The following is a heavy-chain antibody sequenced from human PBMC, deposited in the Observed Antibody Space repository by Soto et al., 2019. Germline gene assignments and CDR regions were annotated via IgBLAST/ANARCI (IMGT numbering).Heavy chain of an antibody. CDR1: GFTFSSYS. CDR3: ARDPDALLFGYIVATIIPSWFDP. D-gene: IGHD5-12*01. V-gene: IGHV3-21*01. Sequence: GGSLRLSCAASGFTFSSYSMNWVRQAPGKGLEWVSSISSSSSYIYYADSVKGRFTISRDNAKNSLYLQKNSLRAEDTAVYYCARDPDALLFGYIVATIIPSWFDPWGQGTLVTVSS. J-gene: IGHJ5*02. CDR2: ISSSSSYI.